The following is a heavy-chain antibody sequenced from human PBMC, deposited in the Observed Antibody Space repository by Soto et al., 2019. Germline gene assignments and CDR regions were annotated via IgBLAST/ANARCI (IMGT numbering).Heavy chain of an antibody. Sequence: QVQLQESGPGLVKPSQTLSLTCTVSGGSISSGDYYWSWIRQHPGKGLEWIGYIYYSGSTYYNPSLTSRVTISVDTSKNQFSLKLSSVTAADTGVYYCARWWSGSRQGFDPWGQGTRVTVSS. CDR3: ARWWSGSRQGFDP. CDR2: IYYSGST. CDR1: GGSISSGDYY. D-gene: IGHD3-3*01. J-gene: IGHJ5*02. V-gene: IGHV4-31*03.